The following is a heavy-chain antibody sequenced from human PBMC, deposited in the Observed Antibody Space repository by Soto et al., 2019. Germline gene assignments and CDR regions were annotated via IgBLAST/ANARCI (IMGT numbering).Heavy chain of an antibody. CDR1: GGSISSYY. V-gene: IGHV4-59*08. J-gene: IGHJ6*02. CDR3: ARLGIQLWPYYSYYGMDV. CDR2: IYYSGST. Sequence: SETLSLTCTVSGGSISSYYWSWIRQPPGKGLEWIGYIYYSGSTNYNPSLKSRVTISVDTSKNQFSLKLSSVTAADTAVYYCARLGIQLWPYYSYYGMDVWGQGTTVTVSS. D-gene: IGHD5-18*01.